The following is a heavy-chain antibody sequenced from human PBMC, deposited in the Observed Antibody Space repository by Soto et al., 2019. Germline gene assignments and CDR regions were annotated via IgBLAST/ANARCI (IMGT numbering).Heavy chain of an antibody. CDR3: ARDRPVLRYFDSRPSFDY. CDR2: ISAYNGNT. J-gene: IGHJ4*02. D-gene: IGHD3-9*01. Sequence: QVQLVQSGAEVKKPGASVKVSCKASGYTFTSYGISWVRQAPGQGLEWMGWISAYNGNTKYAQKLQGRVTMTTDTSTSKAYMELRSLRSDDTAVYYCARDRPVLRYFDSRPSFDYWGQGTLVTVSS. V-gene: IGHV1-18*01. CDR1: GYTFTSYG.